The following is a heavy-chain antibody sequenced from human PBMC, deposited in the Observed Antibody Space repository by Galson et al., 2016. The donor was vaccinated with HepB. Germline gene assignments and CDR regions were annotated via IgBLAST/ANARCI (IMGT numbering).Heavy chain of an antibody. CDR2: IYWNDNK. D-gene: IGHD3-9*01. J-gene: IGHJ3*02. CDR1: GFSLSTSGVG. V-gene: IGHV2-5*01. CDR3: AHSVLRYFDWLLYSDAFDS. Sequence: PALVKPTQTLTLTCTFSGFSLSTSGVGVGWIRQPPGKALEWLALIYWNDNKRYSPSLKSRLTITMDPSKNQVVLTMTNMDPVDTATYYCAHSVLRYFDWLLYSDAFDSWGQGTMVTVSS.